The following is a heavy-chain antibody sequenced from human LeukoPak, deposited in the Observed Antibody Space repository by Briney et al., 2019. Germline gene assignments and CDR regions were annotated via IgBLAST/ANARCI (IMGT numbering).Heavy chain of an antibody. Sequence: GASVKVSCKASGYTFINYDINWVRQASGQGLEWMGWINPNSGHTGYAQKFQGRVTMTRDTSISTAYMELSSLRSEDTAVYYCARLRAWDDAFDIWGQGTMVTVSS. D-gene: IGHD1-26*01. CDR1: GYTFINYD. CDR3: ARLRAWDDAFDI. CDR2: INPNSGHT. J-gene: IGHJ3*02. V-gene: IGHV1-8*01.